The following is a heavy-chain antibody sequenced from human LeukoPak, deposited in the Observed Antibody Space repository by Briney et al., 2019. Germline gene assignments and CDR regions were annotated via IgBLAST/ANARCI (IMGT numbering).Heavy chain of an antibody. CDR3: AKNYGSSWRGYFDY. CDR1: GFTFSSYS. D-gene: IGHD6-13*01. CDR2: ISGSGGST. V-gene: IGHV3-23*01. J-gene: IGHJ4*02. Sequence: GGSLRLSCAASGFTFSSYSMSWVRQAPGKGLEWVSAISGSGGSTYYADSVKGRFTISRDNSKNTLYLQMNSLRAEDTAVYYCAKNYGSSWRGYFDYWGQGTLVTVSS.